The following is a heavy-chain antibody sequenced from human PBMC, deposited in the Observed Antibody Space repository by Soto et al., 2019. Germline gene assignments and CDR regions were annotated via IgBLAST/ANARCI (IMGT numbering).Heavy chain of an antibody. CDR2: MNPNSGNT. CDR1: GYTFTSYD. Sequence: GASVKVSCKASGYTFTSYDINWVRQATGQGLEWMGWMNPNSGNTGYAQKFQGRVTMTRNTSISTAYMELSSLRSEDTAVYYCARGSRVVIMTYYYYYMDVWGKGTTVTV. CDR3: ARGSRVVIMTYYYYYMDV. D-gene: IGHD3-3*01. V-gene: IGHV1-8*01. J-gene: IGHJ6*03.